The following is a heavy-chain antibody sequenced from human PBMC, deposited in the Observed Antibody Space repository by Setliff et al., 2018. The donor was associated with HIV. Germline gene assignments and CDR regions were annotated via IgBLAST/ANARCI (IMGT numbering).Heavy chain of an antibody. D-gene: IGHD2-15*01. CDR3: AAVFTGEPGRSLDY. CDR1: GFTFGDYA. CDR2: ISSSGTYI. V-gene: IGHV3-21*06. Sequence: GGSLRLSCTASGFTFGDYAMSWVRQAPGKGLEWVASISSSGTYIHYADSVKGRFSISRDNAQNSLSLQMSSLRPEDTAVYYCAAVFTGEPGRSLDYWGPGTLVTV. J-gene: IGHJ4*02.